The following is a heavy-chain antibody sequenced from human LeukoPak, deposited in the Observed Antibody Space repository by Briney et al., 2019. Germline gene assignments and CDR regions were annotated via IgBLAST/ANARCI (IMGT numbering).Heavy chain of an antibody. CDR1: GFTFSRHW. J-gene: IGHJ4*02. CDR3: ARERNFYYFDY. Sequence: PGGSLRLSCAASGFTFSRHWMSWVRQAPGKGLEWVATTNQDGGAEYYVDSVKGRLTISRDNAKNSLFLELNSLRGEDTAVYYCARERNFYYFDYWGQGALVTVSS. V-gene: IGHV3-7*01. CDR2: TNQDGGAE. D-gene: IGHD3-3*01.